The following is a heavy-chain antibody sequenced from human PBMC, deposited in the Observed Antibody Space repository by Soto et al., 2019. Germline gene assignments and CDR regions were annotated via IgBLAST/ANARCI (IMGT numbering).Heavy chain of an antibody. J-gene: IGHJ2*01. CDR1: GGSISSGGYS. Sequence: PSETLSLTCAVSGGSISSGGYSWSWIRQPPGKGLEWIGYIYHSGSTYYNPSLKSRVTISVDRSKNQFSLKLSSVTAADTAVYYCARYYDSSGYGTWYFDLWGRGTLVTVSS. D-gene: IGHD3-22*01. V-gene: IGHV4-30-2*01. CDR3: ARYYDSSGYGTWYFDL. CDR2: IYHSGST.